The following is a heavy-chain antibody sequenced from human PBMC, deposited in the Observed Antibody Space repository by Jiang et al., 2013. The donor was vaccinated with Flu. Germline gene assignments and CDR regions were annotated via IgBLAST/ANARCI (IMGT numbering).Heavy chain of an antibody. CDR2: IRSKIYGGAT. J-gene: IGHJ4*02. CDR3: TRAMEGGYGPSEY. D-gene: IGHD5-12*01. CDR1: GFNFRDYA. V-gene: IGHV3-49*04. Sequence: VQLLESGGGLVQPGWSLRLSCTVSGFNFRDYAMNWVRQAPGKGLEWVGFIRSKIYGGATEYGASVKGRFTISRDDSKSTAFLQMNSLKTEDTAVYYCTRAMEGGYGPSEYWGQGTLV.